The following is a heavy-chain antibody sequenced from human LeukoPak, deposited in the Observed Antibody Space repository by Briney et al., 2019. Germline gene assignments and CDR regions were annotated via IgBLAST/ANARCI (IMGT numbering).Heavy chain of an antibody. CDR2: IDNDGRTT. J-gene: IGHJ1*01. D-gene: IGHD3-10*01. CDR1: GLTFSKSW. V-gene: IGHV3-74*01. Sequence: GGSLRLSCEASGLTFSKSWMHWVRQAAWKRLVWVSRIDNDGRTTSYADSVKGRFTISRDNAKNTLYLQMNSLRAEDTAVYYCARVSGLGMNEHYQHWGQGTLVTVPS. CDR3: ARVSGLGMNEHYQH.